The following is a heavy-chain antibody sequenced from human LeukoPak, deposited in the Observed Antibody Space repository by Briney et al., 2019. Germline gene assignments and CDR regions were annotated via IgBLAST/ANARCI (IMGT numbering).Heavy chain of an antibody. CDR3: ARDHGSGSYFSHCDY. Sequence: HPGGSLRLSCAASGFTFSSYGMHWVRQVPDKGLEWVAVIWYDGSNKYYADSVKGRFTISRDNSKNTLYLQMNSLRAEDTAVYYCARDHGSGSYFSHCDYWGQGTLVTVSS. V-gene: IGHV3-33*01. D-gene: IGHD3-10*01. CDR1: GFTFSSYG. CDR2: IWYDGSNK. J-gene: IGHJ4*02.